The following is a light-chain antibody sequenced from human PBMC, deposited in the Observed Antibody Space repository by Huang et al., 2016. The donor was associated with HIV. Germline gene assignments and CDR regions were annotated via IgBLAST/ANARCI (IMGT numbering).Light chain of an antibody. CDR1: QSVSSSY. CDR3: QQYDNSPWT. Sequence: EIVLTQSPGTLSLSPGERATLSCRASQSVSSSYLAWYQHKPGQAPRLLIYGASSMATGIPGRFSGSGSGTDFTLTISRLEPEDFAVYYCQQYDNSPWTFGQGTTVEIK. J-gene: IGKJ1*01. V-gene: IGKV3-20*01. CDR2: GAS.